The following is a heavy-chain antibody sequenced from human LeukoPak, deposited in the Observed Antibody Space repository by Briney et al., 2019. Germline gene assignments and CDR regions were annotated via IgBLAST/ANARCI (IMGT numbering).Heavy chain of an antibody. CDR3: ARTPSSYGPHPYVDY. D-gene: IGHD2-2*01. J-gene: IGHJ4*02. V-gene: IGHV3-30*04. Sequence: GGSLRLSCAASGFTFSSYAMHWVRQAPGKGLEWVAVISYDGSNKYYADSVKGRFTISRDNSRNTLYLQMNSLRAEDTAVYYCARTPSSYGPHPYVDYWGQGTLVTVSS. CDR2: ISYDGSNK. CDR1: GFTFSSYA.